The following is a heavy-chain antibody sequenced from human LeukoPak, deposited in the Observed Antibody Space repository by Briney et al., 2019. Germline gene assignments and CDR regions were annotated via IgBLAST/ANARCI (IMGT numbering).Heavy chain of an antibody. CDR2: MDPTGSQK. CDR1: QFTFNGPW. CDR3: AIWTSGNY. D-gene: IGHD1-1*01. J-gene: IGHJ4*02. Sequence: GGSLRLSCADSQFTFNGPWMNCVRQAPGKGLEWVANMDPTGSQKRYVDSVRGRFTISKDNPGASLYLDMHSLRAEDTAIYYCAIWTSGNYWGQGTLVTVSS. V-gene: IGHV3-7*01.